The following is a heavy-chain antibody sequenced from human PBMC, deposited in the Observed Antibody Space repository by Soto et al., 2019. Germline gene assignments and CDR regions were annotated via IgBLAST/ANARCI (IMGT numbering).Heavy chain of an antibody. D-gene: IGHD2-15*01. CDR3: AKDQVGYCSGGSCYSFDY. V-gene: IGHV3-23*01. Sequence: EVQLLESGGGLVQPGGSLRLSCAASGFTFSSYAMSWVRQAPGKGLEWVSAISGSGGSTYYADSVKGRFTISRDNSKNTLYLQMNSLRAEDTAVYYWAKDQVGYCSGGSCYSFDYGGQGTLVTVSS. J-gene: IGHJ4*02. CDR2: ISGSGGST. CDR1: GFTFSSYA.